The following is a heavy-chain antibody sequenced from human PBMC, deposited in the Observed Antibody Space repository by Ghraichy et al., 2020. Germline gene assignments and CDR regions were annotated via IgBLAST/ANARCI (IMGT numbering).Heavy chain of an antibody. CDR1: GYTFTGYY. V-gene: IGHV1-2*02. D-gene: IGHD2-21*02. Sequence: AAVKVSCKASGYTFTGYYMHWVRQAPGQGLEWMGWINPNSGGTNYAQKFQGRVTMTRDTSISTAYMELSRLRSDDTAVYYCASICGGDCPFDYWGQGTLVTVSS. CDR2: INPNSGGT. J-gene: IGHJ4*02. CDR3: ASICGGDCPFDY.